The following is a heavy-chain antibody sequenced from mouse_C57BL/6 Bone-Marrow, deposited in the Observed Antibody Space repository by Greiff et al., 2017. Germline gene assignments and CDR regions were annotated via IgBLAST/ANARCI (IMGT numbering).Heavy chain of an antibody. CDR2: INPSNGGT. V-gene: IGHV1-53*01. CDR1: GYTFTSYW. Sequence: QVQLQQPGTELVKPGASVKLSCKASGYTFTSYWMHWVKQRPGQGLEWIGNINPSNGGTNYNEKFKSKATLTVDKYSSTAYMELSSLTSEDSAVYYCARDDGYRLAWFAYWGQGTLVTVSA. D-gene: IGHD2-3*01. J-gene: IGHJ3*01. CDR3: ARDDGYRLAWFAY.